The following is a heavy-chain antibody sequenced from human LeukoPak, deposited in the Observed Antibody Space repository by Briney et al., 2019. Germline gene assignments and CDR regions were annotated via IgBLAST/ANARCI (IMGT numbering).Heavy chain of an antibody. CDR3: ARLDDVWSGSYPN. V-gene: IGHV4-34*01. CDR2: INHNRQT. Sequence: SETLSLTCGVSGGSSGGFYWSWLRQPPGKGLEWIAEINHNRQTHYNPSLESRVTISTDTSRNQVSVNLTSVTAADTAVYYCARLDDVWSGSYPNWGQGTLVSVSS. D-gene: IGHD3-3*01. J-gene: IGHJ4*02. CDR1: GGSSGGFY.